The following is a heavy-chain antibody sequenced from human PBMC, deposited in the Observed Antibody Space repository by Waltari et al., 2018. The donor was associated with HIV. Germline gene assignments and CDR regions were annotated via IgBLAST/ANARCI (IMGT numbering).Heavy chain of an antibody. CDR3: ARGGSKPLDY. D-gene: IGHD4-4*01. CDR2: INSDGSST. CDR1: GVTFSNYW. Sequence: EVQLVESGGGSVQPGGPLRISCAASGVTFSNYWMHSGRQAPGKGLVWVSRINSDGSSTSYADSVKGRFTISRDNAKNTVYLQMNSLRAEDTAVYYCARGGSKPLDYWGQGTLVTVSS. J-gene: IGHJ4*02. V-gene: IGHV3-74*01.